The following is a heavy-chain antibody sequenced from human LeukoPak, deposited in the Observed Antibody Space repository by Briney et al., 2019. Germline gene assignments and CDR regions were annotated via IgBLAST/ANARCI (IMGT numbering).Heavy chain of an antibody. D-gene: IGHD6-13*01. V-gene: IGHV5-51*01. CDR3: GKAFSSGWSYDAFNI. Sequence: GESLKISCKGSGYSFTSYWIGWVRQMPGKGLEWMGIIYPGDSDTRYSPSFQGQVTISADKSISTAYLQWSSLKASDTAMYYCGKAFSSGWSYDAFNIWGQGTMVTVSS. CDR2: IYPGDSDT. J-gene: IGHJ3*02. CDR1: GYSFTSYW.